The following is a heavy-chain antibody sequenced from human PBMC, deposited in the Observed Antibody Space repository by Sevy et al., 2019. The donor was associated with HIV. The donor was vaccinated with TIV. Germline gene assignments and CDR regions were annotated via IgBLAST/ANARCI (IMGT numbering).Heavy chain of an antibody. CDR1: GGSISTGGYY. J-gene: IGHJ4*02. Sequence: SETLSLTCTVSGGSISTGGYYWSWIRQHPGKGLEWIGYICYRGSTSYNPSLQSRVTLSVDTSKNQFSLRLSSVTAADSAVYYCASSLWDFAFDFWGQGIQVTVSS. D-gene: IGHD3-16*01. CDR2: ICYRGST. CDR3: ASSLWDFAFDF. V-gene: IGHV4-31*03.